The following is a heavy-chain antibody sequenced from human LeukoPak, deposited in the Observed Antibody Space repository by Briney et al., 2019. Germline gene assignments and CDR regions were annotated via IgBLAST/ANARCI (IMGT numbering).Heavy chain of an antibody. CDR3: AGQDGWGLNWNYDY. V-gene: IGHV1-18*01. Sequence: ASVKVSCKASGYTFTSYDISWVRQARGQGLEWMGWISAYNGNTNYAQKLQGRVTMTTDTSTSTAYMELRSLRSDDTAVYYCAGQDGWGLNWNYDYWGQGTLVTVSS. J-gene: IGHJ4*02. CDR1: GYTFTSYD. D-gene: IGHD1-7*01. CDR2: ISAYNGNT.